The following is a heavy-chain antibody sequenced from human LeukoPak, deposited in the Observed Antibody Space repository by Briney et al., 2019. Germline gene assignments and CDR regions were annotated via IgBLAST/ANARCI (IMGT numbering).Heavy chain of an antibody. CDR3: AKQSYYDSSGAFDI. Sequence: GGSLRLSCAPFGFTFSSYAMSWVRQAPGKGLEWVSTITTSGGSTYYAASVKGRFTISRDNSKNTLYLQMNSLRAEDTAVYYCAKQSYYDSSGAFDIWGQGTMVTVSS. CDR1: GFTFSSYA. V-gene: IGHV3-23*01. CDR2: ITTSGGST. D-gene: IGHD3-22*01. J-gene: IGHJ3*02.